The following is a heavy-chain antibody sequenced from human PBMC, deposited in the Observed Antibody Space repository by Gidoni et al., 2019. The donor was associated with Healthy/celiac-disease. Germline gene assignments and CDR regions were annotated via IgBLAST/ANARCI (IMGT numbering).Heavy chain of an antibody. CDR3: ARAADTVTTYTTSYYFDY. V-gene: IGHV4-59*01. CDR1: GGSISSYY. CDR2: IYYSGST. D-gene: IGHD4-4*01. Sequence: QVQLQESGPGLVMPSETLSLTCTVSGGSISSYYWSWIRQPPGKGLEWIGYIYYSGSTNDNPSLKSRVTISVDTSKNQFSLKLSSVTAADTAVYYCARAADTVTTYTTSYYFDYWGQGTLVTVSS. J-gene: IGHJ4*02.